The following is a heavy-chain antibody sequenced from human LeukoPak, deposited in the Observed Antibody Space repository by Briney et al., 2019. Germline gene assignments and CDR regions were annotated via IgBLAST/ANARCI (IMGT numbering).Heavy chain of an antibody. D-gene: IGHD4-17*01. CDR3: AREDYGDYAENFDY. CDR2: IGSSSTSI. Sequence: PGGSLRLSCAGSGFTFSAYSMNWVRQAPGKGLEWVSSIGSSSTSIYYADSVKGRFTISRDNAENSLFLQMNSLRVEDTAVYYCAREDYGDYAENFDYWGQGTLVTVSS. J-gene: IGHJ4*02. V-gene: IGHV3-21*01. CDR1: GFTFSAYS.